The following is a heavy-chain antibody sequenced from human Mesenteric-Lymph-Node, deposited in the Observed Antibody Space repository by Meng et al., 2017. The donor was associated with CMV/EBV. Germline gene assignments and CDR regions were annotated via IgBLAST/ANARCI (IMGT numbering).Heavy chain of an antibody. Sequence: ASVKVSCKASGYTFTSYDINWVRQATGQGLEWMGWMNPNSGNTGYAQKFQGRVTMTRDTSISTAYMELSRLTYDDTAVYYCARENCSSTSCPNDYWGQGTLVTVSS. J-gene: IGHJ4*02. D-gene: IGHD2-2*01. CDR3: ARENCSSTSCPNDY. CDR2: MNPNSGNT. V-gene: IGHV1-8*02. CDR1: GYTFTSYD.